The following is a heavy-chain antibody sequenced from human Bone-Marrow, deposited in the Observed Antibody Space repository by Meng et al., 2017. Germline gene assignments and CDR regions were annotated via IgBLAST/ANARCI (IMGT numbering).Heavy chain of an antibody. CDR1: GFTFSSYS. Sequence: GESLKISCAASGFTFSSYSMNWVRQAPGKGLEWVSSISSSSYIYYADSVKGRFTISRDNAKNSLYLQMNSLRAEDTAVYYCARDLVGWLVRYDAFDIWGQGTMVTVSS. CDR2: ISSSSYI. D-gene: IGHD6-19*01. J-gene: IGHJ3*02. V-gene: IGHV3-21*01. CDR3: ARDLVGWLVRYDAFDI.